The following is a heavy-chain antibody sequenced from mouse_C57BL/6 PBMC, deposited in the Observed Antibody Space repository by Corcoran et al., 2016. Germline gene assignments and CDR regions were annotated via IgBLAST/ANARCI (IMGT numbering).Heavy chain of an antibody. CDR1: GYTFTDYY. J-gene: IGHJ1*03. D-gene: IGHD1-1*01. CDR3: ARSFFTTVVATEGYWYFDV. CDR2: INPNNGGT. Sequence: EVQLQQSGPELVKPGASVKISCKASGYTFTDYYMNWVKQSHGKSLEWIGDINPNNGGTSYNQKFKGKATLTVDKSSSTAYMELRSLTSEDSAGYYCARSFFTTVVATEGYWYFDVWGTGTTVTVSS. V-gene: IGHV1-26*01.